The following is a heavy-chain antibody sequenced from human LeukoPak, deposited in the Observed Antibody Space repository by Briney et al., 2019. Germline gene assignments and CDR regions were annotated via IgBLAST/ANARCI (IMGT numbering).Heavy chain of an antibody. CDR3: GASRQYVGAFDI. V-gene: IGHV3-48*03. D-gene: IGHD3-16*01. CDR1: GFTFSSYE. CDR2: ISSSSTII. J-gene: IGHJ3*02. Sequence: PGGSLRLSCAASGFTFSSYELYWVRQAPGKGLEWIPYISSSSTIIKYADSVRGRFTISRDDARESLYLQMSSLRADDTAIYYCGASRQYVGAFDIWGQGTLVTVSS.